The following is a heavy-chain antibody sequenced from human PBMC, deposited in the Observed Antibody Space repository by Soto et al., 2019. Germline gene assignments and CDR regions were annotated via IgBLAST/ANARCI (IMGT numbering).Heavy chain of an antibody. D-gene: IGHD2-8*01. J-gene: IGHJ3*02. Sequence: QVQLVESGGGVVQSERSLRLSCEASGFIFSTYGMHWVRQAPGKGLEWVALIWYDGTNEHYADSVKGRFTISKDNSKNMLHLEMSGLRVEDTAVYYCARGTNGGSFDIWGQERMVTVSS. V-gene: IGHV3-33*01. CDR1: GFIFSTYG. CDR2: IWYDGTNE. CDR3: ARGTNGGSFDI.